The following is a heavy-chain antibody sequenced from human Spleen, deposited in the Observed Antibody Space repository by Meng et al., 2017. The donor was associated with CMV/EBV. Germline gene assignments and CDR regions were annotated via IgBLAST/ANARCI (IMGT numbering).Heavy chain of an antibody. CDR3: ETSQCSSDNFRDAYNLFGS. CDR2: ITPIVGIP. CDR1: GGTFSDYT. V-gene: IGHV1-69*02. Sequence: SVKVSCKASGGTFSDYTISWVRQAPGQGLEWMGRITPIVGIPRYAQRYQDRVTITADKFTGTSYMEVTRVTLEDAAGYFCETSQCSSDNFRDAYNLFGSWGQGTLVTVSS. J-gene: IGHJ5*01. D-gene: IGHD2-2*01.